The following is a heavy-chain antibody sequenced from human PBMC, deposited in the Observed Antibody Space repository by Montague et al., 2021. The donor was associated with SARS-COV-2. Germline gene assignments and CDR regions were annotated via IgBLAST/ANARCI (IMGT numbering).Heavy chain of an antibody. D-gene: IGHD3-16*02. CDR3: TRDYRSIVGDGLDI. Sequence: SLRLSCAASGFTFSNYDMNWVRQAPGKGPEWISYISTSAYPSSHAVSVLGRFTISSDNGKNSLYLLLNSLRVEVTAVYYCTRDYRSIVGDGLDIWGQGTKVTVSS. CDR1: GFTFSNYD. J-gene: IGHJ3*02. V-gene: IGHV3-48*03. CDR2: ISTSAYPS.